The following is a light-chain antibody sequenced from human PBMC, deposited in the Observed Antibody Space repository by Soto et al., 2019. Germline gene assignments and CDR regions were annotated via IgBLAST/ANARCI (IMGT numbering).Light chain of an antibody. CDR3: QQNYSTPRT. CDR2: AAS. V-gene: IGKV1-39*01. J-gene: IGKJ1*01. CDR1: QSISTY. Sequence: EIQMTQSPSSLSSSLGDRATITCRASQSISTYLNWYQQKPGKAPKLLIYAASNLQSGVPSQFSGSGSGTDFTLTISSLQPEDFASYYCQQNYSTPRTFGQGTKVEIK.